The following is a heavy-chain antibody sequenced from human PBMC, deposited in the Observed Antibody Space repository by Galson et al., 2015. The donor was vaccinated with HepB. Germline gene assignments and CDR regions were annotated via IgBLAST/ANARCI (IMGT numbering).Heavy chain of an antibody. Sequence: CAISGDSVSSNSAAWNWIRQSPSRGLEWLGRTYYRSKWYNDYEVSVKSRITINPDTSKNKFSLQLNSVTPEDTAVYYCAREGGIYCSSTSCPWGYYYYMDVWGKGTTGTVSS. J-gene: IGHJ6*03. V-gene: IGHV6-1*01. D-gene: IGHD2-2*01. CDR1: GDSVSSNSAA. CDR2: TYYRSKWYN. CDR3: AREGGIYCSSTSCPWGYYYYMDV.